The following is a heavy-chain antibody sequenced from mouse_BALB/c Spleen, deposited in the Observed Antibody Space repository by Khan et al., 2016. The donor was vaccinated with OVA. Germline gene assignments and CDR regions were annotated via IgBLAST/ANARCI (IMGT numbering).Heavy chain of an antibody. CDR3: ERYDGYYWYFDV. CDR1: GFTFSSFG. V-gene: IGHV5-17*02. Sequence: EVELVESGGGLVQPGGSRKLSCAASGFTFSSFGMHWVRQAPEKGLEWVTYISSGSSTIYYADTVKGRFTISRDNPKNTLFLQMTSLRSEDTAMYYCERYDGYYWYFDVWGAGTTVTVSS. CDR2: ISSGSSTI. D-gene: IGHD2-3*01. J-gene: IGHJ1*01.